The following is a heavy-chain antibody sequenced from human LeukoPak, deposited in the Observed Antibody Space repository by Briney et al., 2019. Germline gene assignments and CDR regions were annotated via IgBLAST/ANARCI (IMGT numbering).Heavy chain of an antibody. CDR1: GSTFSNAW. Sequence: GGSLRLSCAASGSTFSNAWMSWVRQAPGKGLEWVGRIKSKTDGGTTDYAAPVKGRFTISRDDSKNTLYLQMNSQKTEDTAVYYCTTGQWLAQYYFDYWGQGTLVTVPS. D-gene: IGHD6-19*01. CDR2: IKSKTDGGTT. V-gene: IGHV3-15*01. J-gene: IGHJ4*02. CDR3: TTGQWLAQYYFDY.